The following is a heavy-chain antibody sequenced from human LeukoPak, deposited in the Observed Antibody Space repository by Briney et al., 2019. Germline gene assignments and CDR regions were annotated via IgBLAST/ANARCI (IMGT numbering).Heavy chain of an antibody. CDR3: GRGYSSGWHAPLFDC. CDR1: GGSISSSSYY. CDR2: IYYSGST. D-gene: IGHD6-19*01. J-gene: IGHJ4*02. V-gene: IGHV4-39*01. Sequence: PSETLSLTCTVSGGSISSSSYYWGWIRQPPGKGLEWIGSIYYSGSTYCNPSLKSRVTISVDTSKNQFSLNLSSVTAADTAVYYCGRGYSSGWHAPLFDCWGQGALVTVSS.